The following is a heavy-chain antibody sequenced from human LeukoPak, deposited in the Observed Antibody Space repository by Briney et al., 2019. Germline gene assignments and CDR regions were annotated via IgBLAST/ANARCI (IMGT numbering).Heavy chain of an antibody. J-gene: IGHJ4*02. CDR1: GFTFSSYA. CDR3: ARDLGLDGD. Sequence: GRSLRLSCAASGFTFSSYAMHWVRQAPGKGLEWVAVISYDGSNKYYADSVKGRFTISRDNAKNSLYLQMNSLRAEDTAVYYCARDLGLDGDWGQGTLVTVSS. CDR2: ISYDGSNK. V-gene: IGHV3-30-3*01. D-gene: IGHD2-2*03.